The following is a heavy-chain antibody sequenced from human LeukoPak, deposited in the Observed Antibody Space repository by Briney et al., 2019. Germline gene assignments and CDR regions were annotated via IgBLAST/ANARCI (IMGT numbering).Heavy chain of an antibody. V-gene: IGHV1-2*02. CDR1: GYTFTGYY. D-gene: IGHD6-13*01. J-gene: IGHJ4*02. CDR3: ARGLHSSSWYNY. Sequence: ASVKVSCKASGYTFTGYYMHWVRQAPGQGLEWVGWISPNSGGTNYAQKFQGRVTMTRDTSISTAYMELSRLRSDDTAVYYCARGLHSSSWYNYWGQGTLVTVSS. CDR2: ISPNSGGT.